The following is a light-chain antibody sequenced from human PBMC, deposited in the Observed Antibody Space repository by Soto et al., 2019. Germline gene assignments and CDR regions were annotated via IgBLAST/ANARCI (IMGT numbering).Light chain of an antibody. J-gene: IGKJ1*01. V-gene: IGKV3-15*01. CDR3: QQHNNWPRT. CDR2: DAS. CDR1: QSVNSN. Sequence: IVLTQSPATLSVSPGEGATLSCRASQSVNSNLVWYQQKPGQAPRLLIYDASTRATAIPARFSGSGSGTEFTLTISSLQSEDFAVYHCQQHNNWPRTFGQGTKVEIK.